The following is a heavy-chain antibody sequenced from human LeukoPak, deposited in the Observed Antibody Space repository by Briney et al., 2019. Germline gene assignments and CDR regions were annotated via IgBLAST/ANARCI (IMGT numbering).Heavy chain of an antibody. CDR1: GFTLSSYW. Sequence: GGSLRLSCAASGFTLSSYWMSWVRQAPGKGLEWVANINGDESEKYYVDSVKARFTISRDNAKNSLYLQMNSLRVDDTAIYYCSRGEGDDYWGQGTLVTVSS. D-gene: IGHD3-10*01. CDR2: INGDESEK. V-gene: IGHV3-7*01. CDR3: SRGEGDDY. J-gene: IGHJ4*02.